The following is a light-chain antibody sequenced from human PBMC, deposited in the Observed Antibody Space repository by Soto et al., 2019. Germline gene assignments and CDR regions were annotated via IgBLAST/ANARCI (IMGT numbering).Light chain of an antibody. CDR3: QQYGSSPQT. Sequence: VSTHSPGTLTLSPGERATLSCRASQSVSSSYLAWYQQKPGQAPRLLIYGASSRATGIPDRFSGSGSGTDFTLTISRLEPEDFAVYYCQQYGSSPQTFGQGTKV. CDR2: GAS. J-gene: IGKJ1*01. V-gene: IGKV3-20*01. CDR1: QSVSSSY.